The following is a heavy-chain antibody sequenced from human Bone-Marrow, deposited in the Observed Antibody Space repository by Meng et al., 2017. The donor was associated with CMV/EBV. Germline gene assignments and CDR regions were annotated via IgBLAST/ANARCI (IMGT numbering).Heavy chain of an antibody. J-gene: IGHJ2*01. CDR2: ISSSSSYI. Sequence: GGSLRLSCAASGFTFSNYSMNWVRQAPGKGLEWVSSISSSSSYIYYADSVKGRFTISRDNAKNSLYLQMNSLRAEDTAVYYCARAGGNSIYWYFDLWGRGTLVTVSS. V-gene: IGHV3-21*01. CDR3: ARAGGNSIYWYFDL. D-gene: IGHD4-23*01. CDR1: GFTFSNYS.